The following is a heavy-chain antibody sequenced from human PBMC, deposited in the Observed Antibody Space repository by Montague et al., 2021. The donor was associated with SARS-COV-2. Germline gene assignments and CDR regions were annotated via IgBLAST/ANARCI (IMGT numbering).Heavy chain of an antibody. CDR3: ASGKYYDFWSGYYSHDYVSGMDV. D-gene: IGHD3-3*01. CDR1: GGSISSYY. CDR2: IRTSGST. Sequence: SETLSLTCTVSGGSISSYYWSWIRQSAGKGLEWIGRIRTSGSTXXXPSXXXRVTMSVDTSKNQFSLKLGSVTAADTAVYYCASGKYYDFWSGYYSHDYVSGMDVWGQGTPVTVSS. V-gene: IGHV4-4*07. J-gene: IGHJ6*02.